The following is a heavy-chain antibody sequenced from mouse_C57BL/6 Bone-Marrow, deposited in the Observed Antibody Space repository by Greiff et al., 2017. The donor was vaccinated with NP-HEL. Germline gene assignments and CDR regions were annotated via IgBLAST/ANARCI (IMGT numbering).Heavy chain of an antibody. CDR2: IWRGGST. Sequence: VQLQQSGPGLVQPSQSLSITCTVSGFSLTSYGVHWVRQSPGKGLEWLGVIWRGGSTDYNAAFMSRLSITKDNSKSQVYFKMNSLQADDTAIYYWAPGRLGRGYFDVWGTGTTVTVSS. J-gene: IGHJ1*03. D-gene: IGHD4-1*01. V-gene: IGHV2-5*01. CDR1: GFSLTSYG. CDR3: APGRLGRGYFDV.